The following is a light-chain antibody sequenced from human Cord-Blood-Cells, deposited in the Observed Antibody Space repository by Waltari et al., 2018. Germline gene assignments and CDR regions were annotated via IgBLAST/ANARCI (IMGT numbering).Light chain of an antibody. J-gene: IGKJ2*01. CDR2: AAS. CDR1: QGISNY. Sequence: DIQMTQSPTSLPASEGEKFQITCRASQGISNYLAWYQQKPGKVPKLLIYAASTLQSGVPSRFSGSGSGTDFTLTISSLQPEDVATYYCQKYNSAPYTFGQGTKLEIK. V-gene: IGKV1-27*01. CDR3: QKYNSAPYT.